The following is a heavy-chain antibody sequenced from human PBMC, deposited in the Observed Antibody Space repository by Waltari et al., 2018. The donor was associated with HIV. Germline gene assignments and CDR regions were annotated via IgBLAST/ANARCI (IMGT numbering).Heavy chain of an antibody. J-gene: IGHJ4*02. Sequence: EAQLVESGGGSVQPGGSLRLSCVACGFTFSNYWMHWVRQAPGKGLVCVARINSDGTRTTCADSVQGRFTISRDNAKSTLYLQMNSLRAEDTAVYYCARSPSGPDGFWGQGTLVTVSS. D-gene: IGHD6-19*01. V-gene: IGHV3-74*01. CDR2: INSDGTRT. CDR3: ARSPSGPDGF. CDR1: GFTFSNYW.